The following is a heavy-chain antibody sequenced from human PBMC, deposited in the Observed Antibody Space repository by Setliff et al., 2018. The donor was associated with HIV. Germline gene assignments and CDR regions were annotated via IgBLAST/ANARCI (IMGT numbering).Heavy chain of an antibody. D-gene: IGHD2-15*01. Sequence: SETLSLTCAVSGYAISSGYYWGWIRRPPGKGLEWIGSIYARGSTYYNPSLKSRVTISVDTSKNELSLKVSSVAAADTAVYYCARVDRCSGGSCYFIDYWGQGTLVTVSS. V-gene: IGHV4-38-2*01. J-gene: IGHJ4*02. CDR2: IYARGST. CDR1: GYAISSGYY. CDR3: ARVDRCSGGSCYFIDY.